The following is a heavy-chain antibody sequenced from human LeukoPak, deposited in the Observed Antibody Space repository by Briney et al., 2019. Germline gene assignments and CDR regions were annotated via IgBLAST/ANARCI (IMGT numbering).Heavy chain of an antibody. CDR2: IGPDGSGK. V-gene: IGHV3-7*01. CDR3: VTSWVRQQRDF. D-gene: IGHD3-10*01. J-gene: IGHJ4*02. Sequence: HAGGSLRLSCAASGFSFRDYWMSWVRQAPGKGLEWVADIGPDGSGKTYVDSVKGRFTISRDNAQQSLYLQMDTLTAEDTAVYYCVTSWVRQQRDFWGQGTLVTVSS. CDR1: GFSFRDYW.